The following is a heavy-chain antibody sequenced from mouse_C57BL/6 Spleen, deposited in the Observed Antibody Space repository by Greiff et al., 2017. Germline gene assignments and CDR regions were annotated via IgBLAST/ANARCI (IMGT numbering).Heavy chain of an antibody. CDR2: IYPGDGDT. V-gene: IGHV1-82*01. J-gene: IGHJ3*01. CDR1: GYAFSSSW. Sequence: QVQLKASGPELVKPGASVKISCKASGYAFSSSWMNWVKQRPGKGLEWIGRIYPGDGDTNYNGKFKGKATLTADKSSSTAYMQLSSLTSEDSAVYFCARGGGPFAYWGQGTLVTVSA. CDR3: ARGGGPFAY.